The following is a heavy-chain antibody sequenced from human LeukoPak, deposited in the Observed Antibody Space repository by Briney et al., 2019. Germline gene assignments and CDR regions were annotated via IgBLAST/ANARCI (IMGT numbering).Heavy chain of an antibody. J-gene: IGHJ6*03. CDR1: GGSISSYY. CDR2: IYYSGST. CDR3: ARGAHEVYQQLEPGGYYYYYMDV. D-gene: IGHD6-13*01. Sequence: PSETLSLTCTVSGGSISSYYWSWIRQPPGKGLEWIGYIYYSGSTNYNPSLKSRVTISVDTSKNQFSLKLSSVTAADTAVYYCARGAHEVYQQLEPGGYYYYYMDVWGKGTTVTVSS. V-gene: IGHV4-59*01.